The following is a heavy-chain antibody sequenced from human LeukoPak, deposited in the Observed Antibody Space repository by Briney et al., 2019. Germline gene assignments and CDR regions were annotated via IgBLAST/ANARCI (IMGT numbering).Heavy chain of an antibody. V-gene: IGHV4-39*07. CDR3: AGVATKDFGAFDI. D-gene: IGHD5-12*01. CDR2: GDYSGGT. J-gene: IGHJ3*02. Sequence: SETLSLTCTVSGDSFSSVTDYWAWIRQPPGKGLEWIASGDYSGGTYYNPSLESRVAISADMSKNQFSLKLTSVTGADTAVYYCAGVATKDFGAFDIWGQGTMVTVSS. CDR1: GDSFSSVTDY.